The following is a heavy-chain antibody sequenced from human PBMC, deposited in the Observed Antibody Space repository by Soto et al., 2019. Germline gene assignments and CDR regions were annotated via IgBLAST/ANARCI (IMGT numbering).Heavy chain of an antibody. CDR2: IYYSGST. V-gene: IGHV4-59*01. J-gene: IGHJ3*02. CDR1: GGSFSGYY. Sequence: ETLSLTCAVYGGSFSGYYWSWIRQPPGKGLEWIGYIYYSGSTNYNPSLKSRVTISVDTSKNQFSLKLSSVTAADTAVYYCARDRGISRPVNAFDIWGQGTMVTVSS. CDR3: ARDRGISRPVNAFDI.